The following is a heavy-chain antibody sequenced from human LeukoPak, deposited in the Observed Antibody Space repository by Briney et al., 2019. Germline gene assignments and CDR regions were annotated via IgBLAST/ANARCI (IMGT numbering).Heavy chain of an antibody. CDR2: INSDGSWT. J-gene: IGHJ4*02. Sequence: GFLGPFCGAPGKYLKHWVRPVPGKGLVWVSHINSDGSWTSYADSVKGRFTISKDNAKNTVYLQMNSLRAEDAAVYYCVSFYETYWGRGTLVTVSS. D-gene: IGHD2/OR15-2a*01. CDR1: GKYL. V-gene: IGHV3-74*01. CDR3: VSFYETY.